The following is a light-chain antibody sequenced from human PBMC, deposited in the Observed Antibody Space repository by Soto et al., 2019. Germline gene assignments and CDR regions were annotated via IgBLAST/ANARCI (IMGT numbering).Light chain of an antibody. CDR3: ATRDNSLKTGV. CDR1: SSNIGNNY. CDR2: XXX. V-gene: IGLV1-51*01. Sequence: QSVLTQPPSVSAAPGQKVTISCSGSSSNIGNNYVSWYQHFPGTAPKLLIYXXXXXXXXXXXXXXXXKSGTSATLGITGLXXGDXXXXXCATRDNSLKTGVFGGGTKLTVL. J-gene: IGLJ3*02.